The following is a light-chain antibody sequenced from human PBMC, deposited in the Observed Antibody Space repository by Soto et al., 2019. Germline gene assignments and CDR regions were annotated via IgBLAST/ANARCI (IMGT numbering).Light chain of an antibody. V-gene: IGKV3-20*01. CDR1: QSVGKS. CDR2: GAS. CDR3: QQYGGSPRT. Sequence: EIVLMQSPGTLSLSPGERATLSCRASQSVGKSLAWYQQKPGKAPRLLIYGASTRATGIPDRFSGSGSGTDFTLTISRLEPEDFAVYYCQQYGGSPRTFGQGTKVDIK. J-gene: IGKJ1*01.